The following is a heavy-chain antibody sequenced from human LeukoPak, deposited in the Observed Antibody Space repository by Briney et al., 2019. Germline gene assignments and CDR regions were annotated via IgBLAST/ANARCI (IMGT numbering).Heavy chain of an antibody. Sequence: GGSLRLSCAASGFTFSDYYMTWIRQAPGKGLEWVSYISGSSEYIHYADSVKGRFTISRDNAKNTLYLQMNSLSAGDTAMYYCARGYTCGSIDYWGQGALVTVS. CDR3: ARGYTCGSIDY. V-gene: IGHV3-11*06. D-gene: IGHD5-18*01. J-gene: IGHJ4*02. CDR2: ISGSSEYI. CDR1: GFTFSDYY.